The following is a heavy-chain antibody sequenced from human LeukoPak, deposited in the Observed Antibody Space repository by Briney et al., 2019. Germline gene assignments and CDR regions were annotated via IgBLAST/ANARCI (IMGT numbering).Heavy chain of an antibody. CDR1: GGSISSYY. Sequence: SETLSLTCTVSGGSISSYYWSWIRQPPGKGLEWIGYIYYSGSTNYNPSLKSRVTISVDTSKNQFSLKLSSVTAADTAVYYCARENGLNHYYYMDVWGKGTTVTVSS. CDR2: IYYSGST. J-gene: IGHJ6*03. V-gene: IGHV4-59*01. CDR3: ARENGLNHYYYMDV. D-gene: IGHD1-14*01.